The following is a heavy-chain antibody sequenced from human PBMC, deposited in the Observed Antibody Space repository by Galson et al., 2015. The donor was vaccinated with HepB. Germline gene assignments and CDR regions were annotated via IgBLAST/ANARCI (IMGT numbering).Heavy chain of an antibody. J-gene: IGHJ4*02. CDR3: ARGGKIAVAATFDY. CDR1: GYTFISYY. V-gene: IGHV1-46*01. D-gene: IGHD6-19*01. Sequence: VKVSCKASGYTFISYYVHWVRQAPGQGLEWMGVINPSGGTTSYAQKFQGRVTMTRDTSTSTVYMELSSLRSEDTAVYYCARGGKIAVAATFDYWGQGTLVTVSS. CDR2: INPSGGTT.